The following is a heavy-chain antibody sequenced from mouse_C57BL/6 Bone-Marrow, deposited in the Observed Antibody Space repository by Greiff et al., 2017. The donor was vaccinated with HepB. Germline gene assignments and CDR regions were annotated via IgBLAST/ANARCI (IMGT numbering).Heavy chain of an antibody. CDR3: ARLSTMVTTGGPWFAY. Sequence: VQLQQPGAELVRPGSSVKLSCKASGYTFTSYWMHWVKQRPIQGLEWIGNIDPSDSETHYNQKFKDKATLTVDKSSSTAYMQLSSLTSEDSAVYYCARLSTMVTTGGPWFAYWGQGTLVTVSA. CDR1: GYTFTSYW. D-gene: IGHD2-2*01. CDR2: IDPSDSET. V-gene: IGHV1-52*01. J-gene: IGHJ3*01.